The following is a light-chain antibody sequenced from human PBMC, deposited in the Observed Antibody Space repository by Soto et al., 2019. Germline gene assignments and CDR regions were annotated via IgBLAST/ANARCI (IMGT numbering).Light chain of an antibody. Sequence: DIQMTQSPSSLSASGGDRVTITCRATQGISNYLAWYQQKPGKVPKLLIYAASTLQSGVPSRFSGSGSWTDFTLTISSLQPEDVATYYCQNYLSGPFTFGPGTNVDIK. CDR3: QNYLSGPFT. CDR2: AAS. CDR1: QGISNY. V-gene: IGKV1-27*01. J-gene: IGKJ3*01.